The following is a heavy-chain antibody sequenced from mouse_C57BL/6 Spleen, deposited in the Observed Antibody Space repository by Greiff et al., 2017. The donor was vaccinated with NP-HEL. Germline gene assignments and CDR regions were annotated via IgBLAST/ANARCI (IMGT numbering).Heavy chain of an antibody. D-gene: IGHD3-2*02. J-gene: IGHJ3*01. Sequence: EVQLQQSGPELVKPGASVKISCKASGYTFTDYYMNWVKQSHGKSLEWIGDINPNNGGTSYNQKFKGKATLTVDKSSSTAYMELRSLTSEDSAVYDCAGETAQAAWFAYWGQGTLVTVSA. CDR2: INPNNGGT. CDR3: AGETAQAAWFAY. CDR1: GYTFTDYY. V-gene: IGHV1-26*01.